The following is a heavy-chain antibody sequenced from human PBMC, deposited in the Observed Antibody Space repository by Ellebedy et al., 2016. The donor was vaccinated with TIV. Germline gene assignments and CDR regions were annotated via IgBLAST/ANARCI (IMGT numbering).Heavy chain of an antibody. J-gene: IGHJ6*02. CDR1: GFTFSSYS. V-gene: IGHV3-48*04. Sequence: GGSLRLSCAASGFTFSSYSMNWVRQAPGKGLEWVSYISSSGSTIYYADSVKGRFTISRDNAKNSLYLQMNSLRAEDTAVYYCASYYYYYGMDVWGQGTTVTVSS. CDR3: ASYYYYYGMDV. CDR2: ISSSGSTI.